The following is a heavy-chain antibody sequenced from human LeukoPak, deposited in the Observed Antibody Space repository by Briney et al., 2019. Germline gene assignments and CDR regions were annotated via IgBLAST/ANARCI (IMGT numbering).Heavy chain of an antibody. CDR1: GYSISGGYY. Sequence: SETLSLTCAVSGYSISGGYYWGWIRQPPGKGLEWIGSIYHSGSTYYNPSLKSRVTISVDTSKNQFSLKLSSVTAADTAVYYCARGRYSYGGLDYWGQGTLVTVSS. V-gene: IGHV4-38-2*01. CDR3: ARGRYSYGGLDY. D-gene: IGHD5-18*01. J-gene: IGHJ4*02. CDR2: IYHSGST.